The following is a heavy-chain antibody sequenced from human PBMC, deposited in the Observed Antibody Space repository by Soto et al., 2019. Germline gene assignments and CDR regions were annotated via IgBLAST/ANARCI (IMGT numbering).Heavy chain of an antibody. V-gene: IGHV1-3*04. J-gene: IGHJ4*02. Sequence: QVHLVQSGAEVKKPGASVKVSCKASGYTFTSYAMHWVRQAPGQRLEWMGWINTDNGNTKYSQKFLGRVTITRDTSATTAYMELSSLRSEDTAVYYCARENGITVTPFDYWGQGTLVTVSS. CDR1: GYTFTSYA. CDR2: INTDNGNT. D-gene: IGHD4-17*01. CDR3: ARENGITVTPFDY.